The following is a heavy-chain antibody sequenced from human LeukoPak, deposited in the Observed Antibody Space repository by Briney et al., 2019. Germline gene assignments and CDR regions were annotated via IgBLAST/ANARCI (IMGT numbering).Heavy chain of an antibody. D-gene: IGHD2-2*01. CDR2: IYTSGST. CDR3: AGTSLEPAAPSGFDP. J-gene: IGHJ5*02. V-gene: IGHV4-61*02. CDR1: GGPISSGSYY. Sequence: SQTLSLTCTVSGGPISSGSYYWSWIRQPAGKGLEWIGRIYTSGSTNYNPSLKSRVTISVDTSKNQFSLKLSSVTAADTAVYYGAGTSLEPAAPSGFDPWGQGTLVTVSS.